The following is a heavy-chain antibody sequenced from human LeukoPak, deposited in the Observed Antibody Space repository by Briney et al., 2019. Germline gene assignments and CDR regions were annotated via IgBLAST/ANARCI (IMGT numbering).Heavy chain of an antibody. CDR3: ARQYSSSWLAWFDP. CDR1: GGSSSSYY. J-gene: IGHJ5*02. CDR2: IYYSGST. Sequence: PSETLSLXCTVSGGSSSSYYWSWIRQPPGKGLEWIGYIYYSGSTNYNPSLKSRVTISVDTSKNQFSLKLSSVTAADTAVYYCARQYSSSWLAWFDPWGQGALVTVSS. D-gene: IGHD6-13*01. V-gene: IGHV4-59*01.